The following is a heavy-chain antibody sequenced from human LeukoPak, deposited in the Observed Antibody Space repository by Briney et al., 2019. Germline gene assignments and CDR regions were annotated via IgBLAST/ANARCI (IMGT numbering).Heavy chain of an antibody. CDR1: GNSVSSYY. CDR3: ARLSDLYNGTYLLDS. V-gene: IGHV4-59*08. D-gene: IGHD1-26*01. J-gene: IGHJ4*02. CDR2: GDHFGGA. Sequence: SETLSLTCSVSGNSVSSYYWSWLRQPPGKGLEWVGYGDHFGGAIYNPSLKSRVTISVDTSNNQFSLRLTSVTAADTAVYHCARLSDLYNGTYLLDSWSQGTLVTVSS.